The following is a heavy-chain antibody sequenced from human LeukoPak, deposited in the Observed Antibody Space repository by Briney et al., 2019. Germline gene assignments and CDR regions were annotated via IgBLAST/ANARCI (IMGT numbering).Heavy chain of an antibody. CDR3: AAETSAWSAFDI. J-gene: IGHJ3*02. CDR1: GLTFSSHW. D-gene: IGHD6-19*01. CDR2: TDRDGKTT. V-gene: IGHV3-74*01. Sequence: GGSLRLSCAASGLTFSSHWMFWVRQAPGKGLVWVSHTDRDGKTTGYADSVKGRFTISRDNAKNTLYLQMNSLRAEDTAVYYCAAETSAWSAFDIWGQGTMVTVSA.